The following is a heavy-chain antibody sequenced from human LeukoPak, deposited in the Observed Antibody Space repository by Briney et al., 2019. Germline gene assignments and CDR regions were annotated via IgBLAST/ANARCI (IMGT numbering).Heavy chain of an antibody. CDR3: ARLSDEAFYDLWSGYRDY. D-gene: IGHD3-3*01. Sequence: PGGSLRLSCAASGFTFSSYWMSWVRQAPGEGLEWVANIKQDGSEKYYVDSVKGRFTISRDNAKNSLYLQMNSLRAEDTAVYYCARLSDEAFYDLWSGYRDYWGQGTLVTVSS. CDR1: GFTFSSYW. CDR2: IKQDGSEK. V-gene: IGHV3-7*01. J-gene: IGHJ4*02.